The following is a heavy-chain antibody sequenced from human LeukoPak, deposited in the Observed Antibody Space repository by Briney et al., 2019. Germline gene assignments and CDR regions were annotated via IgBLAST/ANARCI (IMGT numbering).Heavy chain of an antibody. Sequence: GGSLRLSCVVSGFTFSSYWMHWVRQAPGKGLVWVSRINSDGSSTTYADSVKGRFTISRDNAKNTLYLQMNSLRAEDTAVYYCARDGPDLVGATTILMTHFDYWGQGTLVTVPS. J-gene: IGHJ4*02. D-gene: IGHD1-26*01. CDR1: GFTFSSYW. CDR3: ARDGPDLVGATTILMTHFDY. CDR2: INSDGSST. V-gene: IGHV3-74*01.